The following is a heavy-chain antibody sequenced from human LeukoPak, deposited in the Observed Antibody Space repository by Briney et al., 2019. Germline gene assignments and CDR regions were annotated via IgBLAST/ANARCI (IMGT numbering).Heavy chain of an antibody. CDR3: ARVRYYYDSSGYPNFDY. J-gene: IGHJ4*02. CDR2: ISAYNGNT. CDR1: GYTFTSYG. V-gene: IGHV1-18*01. D-gene: IGHD3-22*01. Sequence: ASVKVSCKASGYTFTSYGISWVRQAPGQGLEWMGWISAYNGNTNYAQKLQGRVTMTTDTSTSTAYMELRSLRSDDTAVYYCARVRYYYDSSGYPNFDYWGQGTLVTVSS.